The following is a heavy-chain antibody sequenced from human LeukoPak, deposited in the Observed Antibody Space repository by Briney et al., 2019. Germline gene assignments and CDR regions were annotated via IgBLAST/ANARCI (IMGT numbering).Heavy chain of an antibody. D-gene: IGHD4-17*01. CDR3: ARRHDYGDYGMDV. CDR1: GYIFTSYW. J-gene: IGHJ6*02. Sequence: LGESLKMSCKGSGYIFTSYWIGWVRQMPGKGLEWMGIIYPGDSDTRYSPSFQGQVTISADKSISTAYLQWSSLKASDTAMYYCARRHDYGDYGMDVWGQGTTVTVSS. V-gene: IGHV5-51*01. CDR2: IYPGDSDT.